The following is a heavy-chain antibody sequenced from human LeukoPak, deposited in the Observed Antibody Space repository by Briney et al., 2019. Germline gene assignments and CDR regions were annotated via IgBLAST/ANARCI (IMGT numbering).Heavy chain of an antibody. J-gene: IGHJ6*03. CDR1: GGSISSYY. CDR3: ARVDIVVVPATITYYYYMDV. Sequence: SETLSLTCTVSGGSISSYYWRWIRQPPGKGLEWIGYIYYSGSTNYNPSLKSRVTISVDTSKNQFSLRLSSVTAADTAVYYCARVDIVVVPATITYYYYMDVWGKGTTVTVSS. V-gene: IGHV4-59*01. D-gene: IGHD2-2*03. CDR2: IYYSGST.